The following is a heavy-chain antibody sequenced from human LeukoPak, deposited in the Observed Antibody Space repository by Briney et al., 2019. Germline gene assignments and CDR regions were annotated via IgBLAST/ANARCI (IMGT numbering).Heavy chain of an antibody. CDR3: ARGGMTTQPFDY. CDR2: IYTSGST. Sequence: PSETLSLTCTVSGGSISSYYWSWIRQPPGKGLEWIGYIYTSGSTNYNPSLKSRVTISVDTSKNQFSLKLSSVTAADTAVYYCARGGMTTQPFDYWGQGTLVTVSS. D-gene: IGHD4-17*01. CDR1: GGSISSYY. V-gene: IGHV4-4*09. J-gene: IGHJ4*02.